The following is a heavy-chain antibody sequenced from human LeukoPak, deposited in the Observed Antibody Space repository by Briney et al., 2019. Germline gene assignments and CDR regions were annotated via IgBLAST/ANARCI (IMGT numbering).Heavy chain of an antibody. Sequence: ASVKVSCKVSGYTLTELSMHWVRQAPGKGLEWMGGFDPEDGETIYAQKFQGRVTMTEDTSTDTAYMELSSLRSEDMAVYYCAHIGYSGYDIDDYWGQGTLVTVSS. D-gene: IGHD5-12*01. CDR1: GYTLTELS. V-gene: IGHV1-24*01. J-gene: IGHJ4*02. CDR2: FDPEDGET. CDR3: AHIGYSGYDIDDY.